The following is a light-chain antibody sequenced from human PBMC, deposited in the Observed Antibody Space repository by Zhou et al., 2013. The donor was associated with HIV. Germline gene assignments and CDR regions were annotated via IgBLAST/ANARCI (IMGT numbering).Light chain of an antibody. CDR2: DAS. CDR3: QQYAGLPGSFT. J-gene: IGKJ3*01. Sequence: DIQMTQSPSSLSASVGDRVTITCRASQGISNYLAWYQQKPGKVPRLLIYDASNLETGVPSRFSGSGSGRDFTFTISSLQPEDFATYYCQQYAGLPGSFTFGPGTKVDIK. V-gene: IGKV1-33*01. CDR1: QGISNY.